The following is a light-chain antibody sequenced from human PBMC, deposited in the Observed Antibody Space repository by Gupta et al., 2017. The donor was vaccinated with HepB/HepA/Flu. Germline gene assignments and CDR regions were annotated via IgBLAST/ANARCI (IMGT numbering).Light chain of an antibody. V-gene: IGKV3-15*01. J-gene: IGKJ1*01. CDR1: QRVGRN. Sequence: EIVMTQSPATLSVSPGERATLSCRASQRVGRNVAWYQQKPGQAPRLLIYAASTTVAGTPARFSGSGSGTEFTLTISSLQPEDAAVYYCHQYDNWPPWTFGQGTKVEIK. CDR2: AAS. CDR3: HQYDNWPPWT.